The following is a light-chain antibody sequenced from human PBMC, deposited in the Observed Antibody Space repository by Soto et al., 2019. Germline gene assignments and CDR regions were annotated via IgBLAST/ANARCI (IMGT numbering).Light chain of an antibody. J-gene: IGKJ2*03. CDR3: QQYNAYYS. CDR2: DAS. CDR1: QDISRW. Sequence: DIQMTQSPPTLPASAVDRVTITFRASQDISRWLAWYQQKPGKAPVLLIYDASTSQGGVPSRFSGTGSGTEFTLTISSLQPEDFATYYCQQYNAYYSFGQGTKVDIK. V-gene: IGKV1-5*01.